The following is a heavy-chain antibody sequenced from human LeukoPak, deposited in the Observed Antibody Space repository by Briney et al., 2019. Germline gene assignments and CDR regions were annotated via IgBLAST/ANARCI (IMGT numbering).Heavy chain of an antibody. CDR1: GFTFSSYA. CDR3: AKEIDYYYYYMDV. J-gene: IGHJ6*03. CDR2: ISGSGGST. V-gene: IGHV3-23*01. Sequence: GGSLRPSCAASGFTFSSYAMSWVRQASGKGLEWVSAISGSGGSTYYADSVKGRFTISRDNSKNTLYLQMNSLRAEDTAVYYCAKEIDYYYYYMDVWGKGTTVTVSS. D-gene: IGHD3-22*01.